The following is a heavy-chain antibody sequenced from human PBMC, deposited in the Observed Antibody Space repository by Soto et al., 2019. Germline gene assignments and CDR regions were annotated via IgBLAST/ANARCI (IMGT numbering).Heavy chain of an antibody. J-gene: IGHJ5*02. CDR1: GFTFSRYG. CDR2: VSYDGSQK. CDR3: AKEMCGSYYSAYSFDP. D-gene: IGHD2-15*01. Sequence: QVQLVESGGGVVQPGKSLSLSCVASGFTFSRYGMHWVRQAPGKGLEWGALVSYDGSQKYFGGSVKGRFTISRDNSKNTLYLEMHSLGCDDTAVYYCAKEMCGSYYSAYSFDPWCQGTLVTVSS. V-gene: IGHV3-30*18.